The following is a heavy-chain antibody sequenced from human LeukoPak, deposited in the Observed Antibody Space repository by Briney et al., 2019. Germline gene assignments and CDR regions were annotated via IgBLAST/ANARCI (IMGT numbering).Heavy chain of an antibody. Sequence: GGSLRLSCAASGFTFDDYAMHWVGQAPGKGLEWVSGISWNNGSIGYADSVKGRFTISRDNAKNSLYLQMNSLRAEDMALYYCAKDSGIAAAGLDYWGQGTLFTVSS. V-gene: IGHV3-9*03. CDR1: GFTFDDYA. J-gene: IGHJ4*02. D-gene: IGHD6-13*01. CDR3: AKDSGIAAAGLDY. CDR2: ISWNNGSI.